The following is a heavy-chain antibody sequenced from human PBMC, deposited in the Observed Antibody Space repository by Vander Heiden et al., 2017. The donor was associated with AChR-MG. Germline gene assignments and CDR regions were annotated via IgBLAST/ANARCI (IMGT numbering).Heavy chain of an antibody. J-gene: IGHJ4*02. Sequence: EVQLLESRGGLVQPGGSLRLSCAASGFTFSSYAMSWVRQPPGKGLEWVSTLSGTGDNTYYADSVKGRFTISRDNSKNTLYLQMNSLRAEDTAVYYCAKSGAHFDYWGQGTLVTVSS. V-gene: IGHV3-23*01. CDR1: GFTFSSYA. D-gene: IGHD4-17*01. CDR3: AKSGAHFDY. CDR2: LSGTGDNT.